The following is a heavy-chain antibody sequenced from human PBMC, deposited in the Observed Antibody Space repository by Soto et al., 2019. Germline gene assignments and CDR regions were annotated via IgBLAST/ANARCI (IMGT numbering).Heavy chain of an antibody. D-gene: IGHD2-21*01. CDR2: ITTSSAYI. Sequence: EVQLVESGGGLVKPGGSLRLSCAASGFTFNTYDMNWVRQAPGKGLEWVSSITTSSAYIYYADSLKGRSTISRDNAKNSLFLQMNSLRAEDTAVYYCVRSGTARLLRHSWFDTWGQGTLVNVSS. CDR1: GFTFNTYD. CDR3: VRSGTARLLRHSWFDT. V-gene: IGHV3-21*01. J-gene: IGHJ5*02.